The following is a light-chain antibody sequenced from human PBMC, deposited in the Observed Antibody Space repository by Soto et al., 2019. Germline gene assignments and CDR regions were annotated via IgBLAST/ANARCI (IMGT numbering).Light chain of an antibody. CDR2: EAS. Sequence: DIQVTQSPSSLSASVGDRVTITCRASQDISGHLAWYQQKPGKVPKLLIYEASTLQSGVPSRFSAGGSGTHFPLTISSLQPEDGATYYCQKYNGSPRTFGKGTKVELK. CDR1: QDISGH. J-gene: IGKJ1*01. CDR3: QKYNGSPRT. V-gene: IGKV1-27*01.